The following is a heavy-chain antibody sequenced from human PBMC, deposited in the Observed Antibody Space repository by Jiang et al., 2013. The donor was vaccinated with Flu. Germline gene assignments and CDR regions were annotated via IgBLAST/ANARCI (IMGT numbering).Heavy chain of an antibody. V-gene: IGHV1-8*01. CDR3: VRAHPDFSGDSGDY. J-gene: IGHJ4*02. CDR1: GYIFTTHD. D-gene: IGHD2-21*02. CDR2: INPNSGNT. Sequence: VQLVESGAEVKKPGASVRVSCKASGYIFTTHDINWVRQASGQGLEWLGWINPNSGNTGYAQKFQGRVTITRDTSISTAYMDLSSLMSDDTAIYYCVRAHPDFSGDSGDYWGQGTLVTVSS.